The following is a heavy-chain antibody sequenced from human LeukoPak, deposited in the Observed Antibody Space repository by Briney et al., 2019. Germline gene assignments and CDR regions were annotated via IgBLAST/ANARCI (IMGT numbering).Heavy chain of an antibody. V-gene: IGHV3-30*18. D-gene: IGHD6-19*01. CDR2: ISYDGSNK. Sequence: GGSLRLSCAVSGFAFSDYGMHWVRQAPGQGLEWVAVISYDGSNKYYADSVKGRFTISRDNSKNTLYLQMNSLRAEDTAVYYCAKSNSGWYVPPSDWGQGTLVTVSS. CDR1: GFAFSDYG. J-gene: IGHJ4*02. CDR3: AKSNSGWYVPPSD.